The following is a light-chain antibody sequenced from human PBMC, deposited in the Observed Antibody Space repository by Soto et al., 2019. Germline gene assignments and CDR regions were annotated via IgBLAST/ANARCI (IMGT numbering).Light chain of an antibody. J-gene: IGKJ1*01. CDR3: QPYWRSLLRR. CDR2: GAS. Sequence: VSLKQKERATLSCRASQSVSSSYLAWYQQQPGPAPTLLIYGASSRATGIPGRFSGSGSGTGFTLTISFFVPEDFGMRYCQPYWRSLLRRFGQGT. V-gene: IGKV3-20*01. CDR1: QSVSSSY.